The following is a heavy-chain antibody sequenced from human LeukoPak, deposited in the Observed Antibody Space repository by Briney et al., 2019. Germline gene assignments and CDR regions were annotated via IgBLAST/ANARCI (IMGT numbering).Heavy chain of an antibody. D-gene: IGHD6-19*01. Sequence: GGSQRLSCAASGFTFSSYGMHWVRQAPGKGLEWVAVIWYDGSNKYYADSVKGRFTISRDNSKNTLYLQMDSLRAEDTAVYYCARDPGVRWLVGFDYWGQGTLVTVSS. CDR3: ARDPGVRWLVGFDY. V-gene: IGHV3-33*01. CDR1: GFTFSSYG. J-gene: IGHJ4*02. CDR2: IWYDGSNK.